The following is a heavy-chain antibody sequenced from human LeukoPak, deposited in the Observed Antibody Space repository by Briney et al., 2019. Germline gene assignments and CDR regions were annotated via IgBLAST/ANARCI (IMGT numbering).Heavy chain of an antibody. J-gene: IGHJ4*02. V-gene: IGHV3-30*18. Sequence: GGSLRLSCAASGFTLSSYGMHWVRQAPGKGLEWVAVISYDGSNKYYADSVKGRFTISRDNSKNTLYLQMNSLRAEDTAVYYCAKDRASYGDSFDYWGQGTLVTVSS. CDR1: GFTLSSYG. D-gene: IGHD4-17*01. CDR3: AKDRASYGDSFDY. CDR2: ISYDGSNK.